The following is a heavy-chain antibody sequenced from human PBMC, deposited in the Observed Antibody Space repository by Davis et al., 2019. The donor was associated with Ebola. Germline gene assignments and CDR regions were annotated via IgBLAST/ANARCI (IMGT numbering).Heavy chain of an antibody. Sequence: GESLKISCAASGFTFDDYAMHWVRQAPGKGLEWVSLISGDGGSTYYADSVKGRFTISRDNSKNSLYLQMNSLRTEDTALYYCAKDGIAAAGTHYYYDYYGMDVWGQGTTVTVSS. CDR1: GFTFDDYA. D-gene: IGHD6-13*01. CDR2: ISGDGGST. CDR3: AKDGIAAAGTHYYYDYYGMDV. J-gene: IGHJ6*02. V-gene: IGHV3-43*02.